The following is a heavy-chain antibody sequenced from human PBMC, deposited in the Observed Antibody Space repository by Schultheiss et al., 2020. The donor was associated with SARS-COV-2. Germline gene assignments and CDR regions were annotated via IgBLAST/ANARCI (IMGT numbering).Heavy chain of an antibody. V-gene: IGHV1-69*04. Sequence: SVKVSCKASGGTFSSYAISWVRQAPGQGLEWMGRIIPILGIANYAQKFQGRVTITADKSTSTAYMELSSLRSEDTAVYYCARGAPRSYYYGMDVWGQGTTVTVSS. CDR2: IIPILGIA. CDR1: GGTFSSYA. J-gene: IGHJ6*02. CDR3: ARGAPRSYYYGMDV.